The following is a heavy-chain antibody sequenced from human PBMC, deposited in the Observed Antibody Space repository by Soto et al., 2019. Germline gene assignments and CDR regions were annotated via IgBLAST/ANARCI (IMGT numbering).Heavy chain of an antibody. V-gene: IGHV1-69*04. CDR3: ARDVPGLGTSCHN. J-gene: IGHJ4*02. Sequence: ASVKVSCKASGGTFSSYTISWVRQAPGQGLEWMGRIIPILGIANYAQKFQGRVTITADKSTSTAYMELSSLRSEDTAVYYCARDVPGLGTSCHNWGQGTLVTVSS. CDR2: IIPILGIA. CDR1: GGTFSSYT. D-gene: IGHD2-2*01.